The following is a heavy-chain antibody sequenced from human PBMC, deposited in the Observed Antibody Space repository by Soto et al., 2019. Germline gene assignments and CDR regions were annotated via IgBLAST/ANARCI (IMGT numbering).Heavy chain of an antibody. CDR3: AKSRPAASCLDY. Sequence: SLRLSCAASGFTFSSYGMHWVRQAPGKGLEWVAVISYDGSNKYYADSVKGRFTISRDNSKNTLYLQMNSLRAEDTAVYYCAKSRPAASCLDYWGQGTLVTVSS. CDR2: ISYDGSNK. CDR1: GFTFSSYG. J-gene: IGHJ4*02. D-gene: IGHD2-2*01. V-gene: IGHV3-30*18.